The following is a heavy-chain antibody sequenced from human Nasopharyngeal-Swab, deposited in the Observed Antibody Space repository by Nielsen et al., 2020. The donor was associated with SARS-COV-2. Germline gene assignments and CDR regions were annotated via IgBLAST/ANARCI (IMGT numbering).Heavy chain of an antibody. Sequence: SETLSLTCTVSGGSISSSSYYWGWIRRPPGKGLEWIGEINHSGSTNYNPSLKSRVTISLDTSKNHFSLKLRSVTAADTAVYYCARGLSGVVPAPILGLGPFYSYYYMDVWGKGTTVTVSS. CDR2: INHSGST. CDR1: GGSISSSSYY. D-gene: IGHD2-2*01. J-gene: IGHJ6*03. CDR3: ARGLSGVVPAPILGLGPFYSYYYMDV. V-gene: IGHV4-39*02.